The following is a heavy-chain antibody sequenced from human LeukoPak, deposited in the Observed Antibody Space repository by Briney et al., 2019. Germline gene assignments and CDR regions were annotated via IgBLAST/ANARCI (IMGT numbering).Heavy chain of an antibody. CDR2: ISSSSSTI. D-gene: IGHD1-26*01. CDR3: ARDQVVGAPGDFDY. J-gene: IGHJ4*02. V-gene: IGHV3-48*04. Sequence: GGSLRLSCAASGFTFSSYSMNWVRQAPGKGLEWVSYISSSSSTIYYADSVKGRFSISRDNAKNSLYLQMNSLRAEDTAVYYCARDQVVGAPGDFDYRGQGTLVTVSS. CDR1: GFTFSSYS.